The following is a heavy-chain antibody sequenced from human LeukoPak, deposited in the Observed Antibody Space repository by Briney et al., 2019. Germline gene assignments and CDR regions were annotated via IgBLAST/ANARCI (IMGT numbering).Heavy chain of an antibody. CDR2: INPSGGST. V-gene: IGHV1-46*01. D-gene: IGHD6-19*01. J-gene: IGHJ4*02. CDR3: ARVIAVAGTSSDY. Sequence: GASAKVSCKASGYTFTSYYMHWVRQAPGQGLEWMGIINPSGGSTSYAQKFQGRVTMTRDTSTSTVYMELSSLRSGDTAVYYCARVIAVAGTSSDYWGQGTLVTVSS. CDR1: GYTFTSYY.